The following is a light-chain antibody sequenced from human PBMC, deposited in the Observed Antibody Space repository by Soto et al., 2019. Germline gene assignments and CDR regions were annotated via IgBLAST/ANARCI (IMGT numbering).Light chain of an antibody. CDR2: AAS. Sequence: DIVMTQSPDSLAVSLGERATINCKSSQNVLYNSNNKNYLAWYQQKPGKAPKLLIYAASSLQSGVPSRFSGSGSETEFSLTIRALQPEDFATYYCQQLSRYPLTFGGGTKVDIK. J-gene: IGKJ4*01. CDR3: QQLSRYPLT. V-gene: IGKV4-1*01. CDR1: QNVLYNSNNKNY.